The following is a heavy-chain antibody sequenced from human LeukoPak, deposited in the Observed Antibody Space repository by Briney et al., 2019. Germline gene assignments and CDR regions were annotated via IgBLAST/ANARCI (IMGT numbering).Heavy chain of an antibody. Sequence: GGSLRLSCAASGFTFNNYWMHWVRQAPGKGLVWVSRISSDGRRTTYADSVKGRFTISRDNAKNTLYLQMNSLRAEDTAVYHCARDYSSGLDYWGQGTLVTVSP. V-gene: IGHV3-74*01. D-gene: IGHD6-19*01. CDR3: ARDYSSGLDY. CDR1: GFTFNNYW. J-gene: IGHJ4*02. CDR2: ISSDGRRT.